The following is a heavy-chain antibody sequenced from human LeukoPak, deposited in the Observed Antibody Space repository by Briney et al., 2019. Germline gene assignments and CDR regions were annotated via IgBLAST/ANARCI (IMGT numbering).Heavy chain of an antibody. D-gene: IGHD6-6*01. CDR2: IYYTGNT. V-gene: IGHV4-59*01. CDR1: GGSISSYY. J-gene: IGHJ4*02. CDR3: ARWGSIAVARFDY. Sequence: KPSETLSLTCTVSGGSISSYYWSWLRQPTGKGLEWIGYIYYTGNTNYNPSLTSRVNISVDTSKNHFSLNLSSVTAADTAVYYCARWGSIAVARFDYWGQGTLVTVSS.